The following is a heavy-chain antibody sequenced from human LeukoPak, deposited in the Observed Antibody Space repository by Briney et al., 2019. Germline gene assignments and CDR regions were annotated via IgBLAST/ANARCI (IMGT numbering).Heavy chain of an antibody. CDR1: GASISSTIYY. V-gene: IGHV4-39*07. J-gene: IGHJ4*02. D-gene: IGHD2-21*02. CDR2: VFYSENT. Sequence: PSETLSLTCTVSGASISSTIYYRGWIRQPPGKGLEWIGSVFYSENTYYNPSLKSRVTISVDTSKNQFSLNLNSVTAADTAVYFCASGPWVTPFDYWGQGTLVPVSS. CDR3: ASGPWVTPFDY.